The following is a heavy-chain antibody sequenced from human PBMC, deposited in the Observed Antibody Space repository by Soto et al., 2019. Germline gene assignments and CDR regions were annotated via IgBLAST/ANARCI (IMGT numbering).Heavy chain of an antibody. J-gene: IGHJ4*02. V-gene: IGHV3-23*01. Sequence: EVQLLDSGGDSVQPGGSLRLSCAASGFAFANYAMTWVRQAAGKGLEWVSTIGGGGGSTYYADSVRGRFTISKDNSKNTVYRQMTNLRAEDTAVYFCAKERLARVEDYCGQGTLVTASS. CDR3: AKERLARVEDY. D-gene: IGHD3-3*01. CDR2: IGGGGGST. CDR1: GFAFANYA.